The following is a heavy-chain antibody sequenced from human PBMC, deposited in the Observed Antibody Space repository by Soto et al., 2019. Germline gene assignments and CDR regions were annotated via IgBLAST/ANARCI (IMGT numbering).Heavy chain of an antibody. J-gene: IGHJ5*02. V-gene: IGHV4-39*01. D-gene: IGHD6-13*01. CDR3: ARRERAAGTDWWFDP. Sequence: SETPSLTCTVSGGSLSRGPYFLGWIRQPPGKGLEWIGTFYYSGSTHYNPSLESRVTISVDTSKNQFSLKVSSVTAADTAVYYCARRERAAGTDWWFDPWGQGTLVTVSS. CDR2: FYYSGST. CDR1: GGSLSRGPYF.